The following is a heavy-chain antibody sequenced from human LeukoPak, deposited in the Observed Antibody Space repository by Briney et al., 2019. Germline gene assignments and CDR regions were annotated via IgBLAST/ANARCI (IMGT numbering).Heavy chain of an antibody. Sequence: GGSLRLSCAASGFTFSSYAMSWVRPAPGKGLEWVSAISGSGGSTYYADSVKGRFAISRDNSKNTLYLQMNSLRAEDTAVYYCASGSGYSSGWYQYWGQGTLVTVSS. D-gene: IGHD6-19*01. CDR1: GFTFSSYA. CDR2: ISGSGGST. J-gene: IGHJ4*02. V-gene: IGHV3-23*01. CDR3: ASGSGYSSGWYQY.